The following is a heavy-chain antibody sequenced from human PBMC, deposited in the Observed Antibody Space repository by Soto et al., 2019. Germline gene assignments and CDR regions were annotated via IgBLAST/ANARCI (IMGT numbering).Heavy chain of an antibody. CDR3: AHSRCGGDCLQSYSSHYYYGMDV. J-gene: IGHJ6*02. Sequence: QITLKESGPTLVRPTQTLTLTCTFSGFSLSTSGVGVGWIRQPPGKALEWLALIYWDDDKRYSPSPKSRLTITKDTSKNQVVLTMTNMDPVDTATYYCAHSRCGGDCLQSYSSHYYYGMDVWGQGTTVTVSS. D-gene: IGHD2-21*02. V-gene: IGHV2-5*02. CDR2: IYWDDDK. CDR1: GFSLSTSGVG.